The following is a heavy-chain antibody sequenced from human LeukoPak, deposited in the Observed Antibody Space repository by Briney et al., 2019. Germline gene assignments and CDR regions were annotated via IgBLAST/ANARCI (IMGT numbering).Heavy chain of an antibody. Sequence: ASVKVSCKAFGYTFTNYYMHWLRQAPGQGLGWMGIINHRDGSASYAQKFQGRVTMTRDTSTTTVNMELSSLRSEDTAVYYCAPSAGSYYFDYWGQGTLATVSS. CDR2: INHRDGSA. V-gene: IGHV1-46*01. CDR3: APSAGSYYFDY. D-gene: IGHD3-10*01. J-gene: IGHJ4*02. CDR1: GYTFTNYY.